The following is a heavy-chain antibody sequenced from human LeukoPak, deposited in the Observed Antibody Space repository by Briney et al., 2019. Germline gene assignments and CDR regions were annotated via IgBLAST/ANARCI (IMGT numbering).Heavy chain of an antibody. D-gene: IGHD2-15*01. CDR3: ARDHVVASGAVAY. CDR2: IDSGGSA. Sequence: GGSLRLSCAASGFSVSDDYMSWFRQAPGKGLEWLSVIDSGGSAIYAHSVRGRFTISRDSSKSTLHLQMDSLTIEDSALYYCARDHVVASGAVAYWGQGTLVTVSS. V-gene: IGHV3-53*01. J-gene: IGHJ4*02. CDR1: GFSVSDDY.